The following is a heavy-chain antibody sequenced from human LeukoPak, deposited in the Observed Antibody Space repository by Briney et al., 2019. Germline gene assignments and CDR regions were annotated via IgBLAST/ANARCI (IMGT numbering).Heavy chain of an antibody. CDR2: INHSGST. Sequence: SETLSLTCTVSGGSISSSSYYWRWIRQPPGKGLEWIGEINHSGSTNYNPSLKSRVTISVDTSKNQFSLKLSSVTAADTAVYYCARKKRDGCSGGSCYPTYYYYGMDVWGQGTTVTVSS. D-gene: IGHD2-15*01. CDR3: ARKKRDGCSGGSCYPTYYYYGMDV. J-gene: IGHJ6*02. CDR1: GGSISSSSYY. V-gene: IGHV4-39*07.